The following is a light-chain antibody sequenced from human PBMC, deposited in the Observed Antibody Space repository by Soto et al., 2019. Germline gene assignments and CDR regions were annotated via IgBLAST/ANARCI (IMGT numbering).Light chain of an antibody. CDR1: QSVSSSY. V-gene: IGKV3-20*01. Sequence: EIVLTQSPGTLSLSPGERATLSCRASQSVSSSYLAWYQQKPGQAPRLLIYGASSRATGIPDRFSGSGSGTEFTLTISRQEPEDFEVYYCQQYGSSRRTFGQGTKVDIK. J-gene: IGKJ1*01. CDR2: GAS. CDR3: QQYGSSRRT.